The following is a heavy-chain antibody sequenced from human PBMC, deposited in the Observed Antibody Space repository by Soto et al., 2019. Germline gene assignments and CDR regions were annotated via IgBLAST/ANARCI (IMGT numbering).Heavy chain of an antibody. J-gene: IGHJ5*02. D-gene: IGHD3-3*01. Sequence: SETLSLTYTVSGGAIRSGGSYWSWIRQHPGKGLEWIGYIYYSGSTYYNPSLKSRVTISLDTSKNQFSLKLSSVTAADTAVYYCERGESISGLVISPRFAPWGQGTLVNVSS. CDR3: ERGESISGLVISPRFAP. CDR1: GGAIRSGGSY. V-gene: IGHV4-31*03. CDR2: IYYSGST.